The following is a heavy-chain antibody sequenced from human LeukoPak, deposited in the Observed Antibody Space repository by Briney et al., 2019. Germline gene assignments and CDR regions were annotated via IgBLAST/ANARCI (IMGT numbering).Heavy chain of an antibody. J-gene: IGHJ4*02. V-gene: IGHV3-21*01. CDR1: GFTPSSYS. CDR2: ISSSSSYI. D-gene: IGHD1-14*01. Sequence: GGSLRLSCAASGFTPSSYSMNWVRQAPGKGLEWVSSISSSSSYIYYADSVKGRFTISRDNAKDSLYLQMNSLRAEDTAVYYCARAHPRYYYDFWGQGTLVTVSS. CDR3: ARAHPRYYYDF.